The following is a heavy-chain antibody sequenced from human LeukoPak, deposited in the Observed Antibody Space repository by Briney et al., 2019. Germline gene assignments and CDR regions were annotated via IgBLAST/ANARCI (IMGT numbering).Heavy chain of an antibody. J-gene: IGHJ6*02. D-gene: IGHD5-18*01. Sequence: GGSLRLSCAASGFTFSSYVMHWVRRAPGKGLEWGAVISYDGSNKYYADSVKGRFTISRDNSKNTLYLQMNSLRAEDTAVYYCAKASYLLDYGYYGMDVWGQGTTVTVSS. CDR3: AKASYLLDYGYYGMDV. V-gene: IGHV3-30*18. CDR2: ISYDGSNK. CDR1: GFTFSSYV.